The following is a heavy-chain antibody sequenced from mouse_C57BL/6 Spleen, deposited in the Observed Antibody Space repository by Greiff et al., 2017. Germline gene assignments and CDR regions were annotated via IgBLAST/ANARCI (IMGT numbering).Heavy chain of an antibody. Sequence: VQLHQSGPELVKPGASVKISCKASGYAFSSSWMNWVKQRPGKGLEWIGRIYPGDGDTNYNGKFKGKATLTADKSSSTAYMQLSSLTSEDSAVYFCARGGTTVRFAYWGQGTLVTVSA. CDR2: IYPGDGDT. D-gene: IGHD1-1*01. J-gene: IGHJ3*01. V-gene: IGHV1-82*01. CDR1: GYAFSSSW. CDR3: ARGGTTVRFAY.